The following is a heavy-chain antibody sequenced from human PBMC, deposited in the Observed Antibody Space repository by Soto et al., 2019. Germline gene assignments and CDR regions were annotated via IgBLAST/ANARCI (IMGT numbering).Heavy chain of an antibody. CDR3: AGDRGRGIYTGCPVAV. J-gene: IGHJ2*01. CDR1: GFMFSCCA. CDR2: IHGDGDYS. D-gene: IGHD1-26*01. Sequence: EVQLLDSGGGLVQPGGSLRLSCAASGFMFSCCAMSWVRQAPGKGLEWVSTIHGDGDYSHYTDSVEGRFTISRDNYRNTRCVEVDCVRVANAAVYYCAGDRGRGIYTGCPVAVWGRGTLVAVSA. V-gene: IGHV3-23*01.